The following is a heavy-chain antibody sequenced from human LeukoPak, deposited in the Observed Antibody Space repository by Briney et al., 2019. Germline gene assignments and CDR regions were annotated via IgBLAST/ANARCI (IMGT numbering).Heavy chain of an antibody. CDR2: ISGSGDTT. Sequence: GGSLRLSCAASGFTFNNYGMIWVRQAPGKGLEWVSGISGSGDTTYYADSVKGRFTISRDNSKNTLYLQMNSLRADDTALYYCAKTLGSGKPYYFDYWGQGTLVTVSS. D-gene: IGHD6-19*01. CDR3: AKTLGSGKPYYFDY. V-gene: IGHV3-23*01. J-gene: IGHJ4*02. CDR1: GFTFNNYG.